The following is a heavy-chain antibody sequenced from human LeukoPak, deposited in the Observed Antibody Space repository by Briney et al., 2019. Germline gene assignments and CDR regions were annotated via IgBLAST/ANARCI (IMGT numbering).Heavy chain of an antibody. D-gene: IGHD6-13*01. CDR3: ARMEVAAGFVDV. V-gene: IGHV1-8*01. CDR2: MNPNSGNT. CDR1: GYTFTSYD. J-gene: IGHJ6*02. Sequence: ASVKVSCKASGYTFTSYDINWVRQATGQGLEWMGWMNPNSGNTGYAQKFQGRVTMTRNTSISTAYMELSSLRSEDTAVYYCARMEVAAGFVDVWGQGTTVTVSS.